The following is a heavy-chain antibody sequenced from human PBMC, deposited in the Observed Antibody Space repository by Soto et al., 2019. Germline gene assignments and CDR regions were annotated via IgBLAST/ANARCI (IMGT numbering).Heavy chain of an antibody. J-gene: IGHJ4*02. Sequence: QVPLVQSGAESRNPGASVKVSCKPSGYSFSSYGINWVRQAPGQGLEWMGWINTYNGNRNYAQKFEDRVTMTTATSINTVYMELRSLKSDDTAIYYCARDRLRGYDSSGFYSWGQGTLLTVPS. D-gene: IGHD3-22*01. CDR1: GYSFSSYG. V-gene: IGHV1-18*01. CDR3: ARDRLRGYDSSGFYS. CDR2: INTYNGNR.